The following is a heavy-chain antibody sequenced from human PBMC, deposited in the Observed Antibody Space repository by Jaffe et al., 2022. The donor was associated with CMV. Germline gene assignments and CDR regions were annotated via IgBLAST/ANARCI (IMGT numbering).Heavy chain of an antibody. V-gene: IGHV3-74*01. CDR1: GFTFRTYW. D-gene: IGHD6-19*01. Sequence: EVQLVESGGDLVQPGGSLRLSCAASGFTFRTYWMHWVRQAPGKGLVWVSRINSEGSSTTYADSVKGRFTISRDNAKNTLYLQMNSLRVEDAAVYYCAREVAVGESWEFFDSWGQGTLVTVSS. J-gene: IGHJ4*02. CDR3: AREVAVGESWEFFDS. CDR2: INSEGSST.